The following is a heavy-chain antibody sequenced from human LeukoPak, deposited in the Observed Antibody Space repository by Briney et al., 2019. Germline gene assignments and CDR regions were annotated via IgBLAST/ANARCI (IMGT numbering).Heavy chain of an antibody. CDR1: GFTFSGDG. V-gene: IGHV3-30*02. D-gene: IGHD3-10*01. CDR2: IHYDGARS. J-gene: IGHJ4*02. Sequence: GGSLRLSCAASGFTFSGDGMHWVRQAPGKGLEWVAFIHYDGARSYYADSVKGRFTISRDNSRNTLYLQTNSLRPEDTAVYYCAKAIWVAPTSSWFCLDYCGQATLATVSS. CDR3: AKAIWVAPTSSWFCLDY.